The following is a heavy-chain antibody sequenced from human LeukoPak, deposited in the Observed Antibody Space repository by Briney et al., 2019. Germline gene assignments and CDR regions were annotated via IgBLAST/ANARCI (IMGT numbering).Heavy chain of an antibody. Sequence: SVKLSCKASGGTFSSYAISWVRQAPGQGLEWMGGIIPIFGTANYAQKFQGRVTITADKSTSTAYMELSSLRSEDTAVYYCARSSEWELLLDYWGQGTLVTVSS. D-gene: IGHD1-26*01. J-gene: IGHJ4*02. CDR1: GGTFSSYA. CDR3: ARSSEWELLLDY. V-gene: IGHV1-69*06. CDR2: IIPIFGTA.